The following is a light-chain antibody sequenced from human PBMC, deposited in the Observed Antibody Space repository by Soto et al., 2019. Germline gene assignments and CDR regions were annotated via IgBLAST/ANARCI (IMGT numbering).Light chain of an antibody. CDR1: QSVSSSY. J-gene: IGKJ2*01. CDR2: GAS. CDR3: QQYGNSPYT. V-gene: IGKV3-20*01. Sequence: EIVLTQSPGTLSLSPGERATPSCRASQSVSSSYLAWYQQKPGQAPRLLIYGASSRATGIPDRFSGSGSGTDFTLTISRLEPEDFAVYYCQQYGNSPYTFGQGTKLEIK.